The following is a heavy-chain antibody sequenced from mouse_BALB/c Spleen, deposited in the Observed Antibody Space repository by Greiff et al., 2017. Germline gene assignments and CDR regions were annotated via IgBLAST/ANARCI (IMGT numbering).Heavy chain of an antibody. CDR1: GYTFSSYW. Sequence: QVQLQQSGAELMKPGASVKISCKATGYTFSSYWIEWVKQRPGHGLEWIGEILPGSGSTNYNENFKGKATFTADTSSNTAYMQLSSLTSEDSAVYYGASTDYDYDGDTPYYAMDYWGQGTSVTVSS. V-gene: IGHV1-9*01. D-gene: IGHD2-4*01. CDR3: ASTDYDYDGDTPYYAMDY. CDR2: ILPGSGST. J-gene: IGHJ4*01.